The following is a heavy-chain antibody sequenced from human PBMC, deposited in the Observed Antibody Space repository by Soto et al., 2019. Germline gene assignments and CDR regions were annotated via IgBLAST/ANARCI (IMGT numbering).Heavy chain of an antibody. J-gene: IGHJ4*02. CDR1: ESPVGGRA. CDR2: ISGSGGST. CDR3: AKAMYYDFWSGPQEDY. V-gene: IGHV3-23*01. Sequence: EGSKLLSCVATESPVGGRAMSWVCKARGKGLEWVSAISGSGGSTYYADSVKGRFTISRDNSKNTLYLQMNSLRAEDTAVYYRAKAMYYDFWSGPQEDYWGQGILVIVSS. D-gene: IGHD3-3*01.